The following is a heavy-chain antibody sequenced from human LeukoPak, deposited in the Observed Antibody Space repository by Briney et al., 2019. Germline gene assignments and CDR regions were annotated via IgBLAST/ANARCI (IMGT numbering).Heavy chain of an antibody. CDR1: GFTFSSSW. CDR2: MKQDGSEK. J-gene: IGHJ2*01. CDR3: ARDLRAPTWYFDL. Sequence: GGSLRLSCAASGFTFSSSWMSWVRQAPGKGLEWVANMKQDGSEKYYVDSVKGRFTISRDNAKNSLYLQMNSLRAEDTAVYYCARDLRAPTWYFDLWGRGTLVTVSS. V-gene: IGHV3-7*01.